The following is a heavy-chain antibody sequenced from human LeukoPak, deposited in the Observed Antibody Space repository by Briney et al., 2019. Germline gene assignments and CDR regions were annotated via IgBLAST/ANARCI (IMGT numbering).Heavy chain of an antibody. CDR3: ARGLGYYVTPMALN. V-gene: IGHV3-30*02. Sequence: PGGSLRLSCAASGFTFSSYGMHWVRQAPGKGLEWVAFIRYDGSNKYYADSVKGRFTISRDNSKNTLYLQMNSLRPEDTAVYYCARGLGYYVTPMALNWGQGTLVTVSS. CDR2: IRYDGSNK. CDR1: GFTFSSYG. D-gene: IGHD4-17*01. J-gene: IGHJ4*02.